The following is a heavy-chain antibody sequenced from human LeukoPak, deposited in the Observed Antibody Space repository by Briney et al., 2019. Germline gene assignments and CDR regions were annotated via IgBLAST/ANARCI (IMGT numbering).Heavy chain of an antibody. J-gene: IGHJ4*02. CDR1: GFTFSNYA. D-gene: IGHD2-21*02. V-gene: IGHV3-23*01. CDR3: ARVLKCGGGCYCFDY. Sequence: QPGGPLRLSCAASGFTFSNYAMSWVRQAPGKGLEWVSAISGSGGSTYYADSVKGRFTISRDNSKNTLYLQMNSLRAEDTAVYYCARVLKCGGGCYCFDYWGQGTLVTVSS. CDR2: ISGSGGST.